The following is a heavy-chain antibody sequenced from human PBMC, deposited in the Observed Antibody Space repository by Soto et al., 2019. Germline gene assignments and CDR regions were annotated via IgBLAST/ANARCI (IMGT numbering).Heavy chain of an antibody. CDR1: GFTFNSLS. CDR3: AREPYGDSQYFDY. D-gene: IGHD2-21*02. CDR2: ISHEGRVT. Sequence: QVQLVESGGGMVQPGTSLRLSCAASGFTFNSLSLHWVRQRPDKGLEWVAVISHEGRVTFYADFVKGRFTVSRDNSKNTIYLQVNSLRAEDTAVYYCAREPYGDSQYFDYWGQGTLVTVSS. V-gene: IGHV3-30*04. J-gene: IGHJ4*02.